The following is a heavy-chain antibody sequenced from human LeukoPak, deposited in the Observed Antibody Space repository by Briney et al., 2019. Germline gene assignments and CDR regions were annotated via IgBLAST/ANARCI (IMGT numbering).Heavy chain of an antibody. CDR2: VKYSGGA. J-gene: IGHJ3*02. V-gene: IGHV4-39*07. Sequence: PSETLSLTCTVSGGSISSSDYFWGWIRQPPGKGLEWIGGVKYSGGAYYNPSLKSRVTISVDRSKNQFSLKLSSVTAADTAVYYCARNYDSSGPEGAFDIWGQGTMVTVSS. CDR1: GGSISSSDYF. CDR3: ARNYDSSGPEGAFDI. D-gene: IGHD3-22*01.